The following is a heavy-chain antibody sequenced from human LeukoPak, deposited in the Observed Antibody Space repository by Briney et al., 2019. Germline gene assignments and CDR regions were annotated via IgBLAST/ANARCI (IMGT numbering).Heavy chain of an antibody. CDR1: GYTFTSYG. Sequence: ASVKVSCKASGYTFTSYGISWVRQAPGQGLEWMGWISAYNGNTNYAQKLQGRVTMTTHTSTSTAYMELRSLRSDDTAVYYCATVVPAAPPGGYYYMDVWGKGTTVTVSS. D-gene: IGHD2-2*01. CDR3: ATVVPAAPPGGYYYMDV. V-gene: IGHV1-18*01. J-gene: IGHJ6*03. CDR2: ISAYNGNT.